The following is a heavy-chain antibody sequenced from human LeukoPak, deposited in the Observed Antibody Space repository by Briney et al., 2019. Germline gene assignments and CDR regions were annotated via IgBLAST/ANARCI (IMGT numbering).Heavy chain of an antibody. CDR3: ARGTRSRSYNWFDP. CDR1: GGSISSYY. D-gene: IGHD3/OR15-3a*01. V-gene: IGHV4-59*12. J-gene: IGHJ5*02. CDR2: IYYSDST. Sequence: SETLSLTCTVSGGSISSYYWSWIRQPPGTGLEWIGNIYYSDSTYYNPSLKSRVRISVDTSKNQFSLKLSSVTAADTAVYFCARGTRSRSYNWFDPWGQGTLVTVSS.